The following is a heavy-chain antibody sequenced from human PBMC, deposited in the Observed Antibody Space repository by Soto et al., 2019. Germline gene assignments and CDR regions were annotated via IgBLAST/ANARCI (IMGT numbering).Heavy chain of an antibody. J-gene: IGHJ5*02. CDR1: GGSLSSYY. CDR2: VYFSGNT. CDR3: GSVRPSGYVLS. D-gene: IGHD6-25*01. Sequence: ETLSLTCTVSGGSLSSYYWTWIRQSPGKGLEWIGYVYFSGNTNYNPSLKSRVTISIDTSKNQFSLRLASVTAADTAFYYCGSVRPSGYVLSWGQGTLVTVSS. V-gene: IGHV4-59*01.